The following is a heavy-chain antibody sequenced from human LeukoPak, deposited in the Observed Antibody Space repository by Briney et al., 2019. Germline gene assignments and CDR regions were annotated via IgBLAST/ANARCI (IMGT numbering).Heavy chain of an antibody. CDR1: GFTFSSYE. J-gene: IGHJ3*02. CDR3: AREYSGSSDAFDI. D-gene: IGHD1-26*01. CDR2: ISSSGSTI. Sequence: GGSLRLSCAASGFTFSSYEMNWVRQAPGKGLEWVSYISSSGSTIYYADSVKGRFTISRDNAKNSLYLQMNSLRAEDTAVYYCAREYSGSSDAFDIWDQGTMVTVSS. V-gene: IGHV3-48*03.